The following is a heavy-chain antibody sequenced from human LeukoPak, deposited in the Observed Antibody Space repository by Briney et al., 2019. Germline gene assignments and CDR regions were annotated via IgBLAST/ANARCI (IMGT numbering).Heavy chain of an antibody. D-gene: IGHD2-15*01. CDR2: IYPGDSDT. V-gene: IGHV5-51*01. CDR1: GYSLTNYW. Sequence: GESLKISCKGSGYSLTNYWIGWVRQMHGKGLEWMGIIYPGDSDTRYSPSFQGLVTISADKSITTAYLQWSSLQASDTAMYYCARQDCSGASCNWFDPWGQGTLVTVSS. CDR3: ARQDCSGASCNWFDP. J-gene: IGHJ5*02.